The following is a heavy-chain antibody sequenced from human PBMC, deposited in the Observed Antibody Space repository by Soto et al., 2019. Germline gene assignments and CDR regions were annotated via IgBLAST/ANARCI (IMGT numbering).Heavy chain of an antibody. CDR3: ARYGFWEDYYYYYMYV. CDR1: GYTFTSYC. J-gene: IGHJ6*03. V-gene: IGHV1-8*01. CDR2: MNPNSGNT. D-gene: IGHD3-10*01. Sequence: ASVKVSCKASGYTFTSYCINWVRQATGQGLEWMGWMNPNSGNTGYAQKFQGRVTMTRNTSISTAYMELSSLRSEDTAVYYCARYGFWEDYYYYYMYVWGKGTTVTVSS.